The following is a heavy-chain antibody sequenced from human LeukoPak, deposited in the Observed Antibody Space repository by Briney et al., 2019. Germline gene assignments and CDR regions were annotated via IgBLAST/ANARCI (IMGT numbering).Heavy chain of an antibody. Sequence: PGGSLRLSCAASGFTFSSYGVNWVRQAPGKGLEFVAYISSSGATIYYADSLKGRFTISRDNAKNSLYLQMNSLRDEDTAVYFCVRANSLMVRGVITYFDSWGQGTLVTVSS. J-gene: IGHJ4*02. CDR1: GFTFSSYG. D-gene: IGHD3-10*01. CDR2: ISSSGATI. V-gene: IGHV3-48*02. CDR3: VRANSLMVRGVITYFDS.